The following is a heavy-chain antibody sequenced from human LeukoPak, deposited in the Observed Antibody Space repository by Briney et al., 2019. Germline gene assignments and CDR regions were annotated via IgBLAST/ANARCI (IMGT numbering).Heavy chain of an antibody. CDR2: INPNTGNP. Sequence: ASVKVSCKASGYTFTSYAMNWVRQAPGQGLEWMGWINPNTGNPTYAQGFTGRFVFSLDTSVSTAYLRISSLKAEDTAVYYCGRAYQPLGGLSFPDQWGQGTLVTVSS. J-gene: IGHJ5*02. CDR1: GYTFTSYA. CDR3: GRAYQPLGGLSFPDQ. V-gene: IGHV7-4-1*02. D-gene: IGHD3-16*02.